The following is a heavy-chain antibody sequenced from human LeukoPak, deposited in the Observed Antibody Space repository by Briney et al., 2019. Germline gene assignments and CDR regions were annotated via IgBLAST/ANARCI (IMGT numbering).Heavy chain of an antibody. CDR2: IYPGDSHS. Sequence: GESPKISCKGSGYTFTNYWIGWVRQMPGKGLEWMGIIYPGDSHSRYSPSFQGQVTISADKSISTAFLQWSSLKASDTAMYYCARLHYFASGNYYNVGDYWGQGTLVTVSS. D-gene: IGHD3-10*01. CDR3: ARLHYFASGNYYNVGDY. CDR1: GYTFTNYW. V-gene: IGHV5-51*01. J-gene: IGHJ4*02.